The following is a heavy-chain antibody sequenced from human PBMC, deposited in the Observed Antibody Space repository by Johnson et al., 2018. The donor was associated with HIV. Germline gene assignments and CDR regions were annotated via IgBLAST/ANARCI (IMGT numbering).Heavy chain of an antibody. Sequence: QVQLVESGGGVVQPGRSLRLSCAASRFTFSSYAMHWVRQAPGKGLEWVSIIYSGGSTYYTRSVKGRFTISRDNSKNMLFLQINSLRVEDTAVYYCARVRVGALDIWGQGTMVTVSS. CDR1: RFTFSSYA. J-gene: IGHJ3*02. V-gene: IGHV3-NL1*01. CDR2: IYSGGST. D-gene: IGHD1-26*01. CDR3: ARVRVGALDI.